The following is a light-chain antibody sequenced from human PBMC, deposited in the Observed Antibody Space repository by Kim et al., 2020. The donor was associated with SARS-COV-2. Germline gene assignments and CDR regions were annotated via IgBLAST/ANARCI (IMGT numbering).Light chain of an antibody. V-gene: IGKV1-12*01. Sequence: DVQMTQSPFSVSASVGDRVTITCRASPGVSRWLAWFQQKPGRAPNLLIYSTSRLQTRVPSRFTGSGSGTDFTLTIDNLQPEDFATYYCQQASSFPITFGQGTRLEIK. CDR1: PGVSRW. CDR2: STS. J-gene: IGKJ5*01. CDR3: QQASSFPIT.